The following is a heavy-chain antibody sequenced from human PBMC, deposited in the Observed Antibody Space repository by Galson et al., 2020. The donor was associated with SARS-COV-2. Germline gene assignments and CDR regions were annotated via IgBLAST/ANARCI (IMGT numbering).Heavy chain of an antibody. V-gene: IGHV3-30*04. D-gene: IGHD1-26*01. CDR2: ISYDGSNK. CDR1: GFTFSSYA. CDR3: ARPYSGSYTCFFDD. Sequence: GESLTISCAASGFTFSSYAMHWVRQAPGKGLEWVAVISYDGSNKYYADSVKGRFTISRDNSKNTLYLQMNSLRAEDTAVYYCARPYSGSYTCFFDDWGQGTLVTVSS. J-gene: IGHJ4*02.